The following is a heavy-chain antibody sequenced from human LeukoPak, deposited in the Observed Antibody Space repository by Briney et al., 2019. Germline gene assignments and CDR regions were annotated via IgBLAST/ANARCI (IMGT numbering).Heavy chain of an antibody. D-gene: IGHD3-22*01. V-gene: IGHV4-59*01. CDR2: TYYSGNT. Sequence: TSETLSLTCTVSGGSMNSYYWSWIRQPPGKGLEWIGYTYYSGNTNCNPSLKSRVTISVDTSKNQFSLKVSSVTAADTAVYYCARVFHDSSGYPFDYWGQGTLVTVSS. J-gene: IGHJ4*02. CDR3: ARVFHDSSGYPFDY. CDR1: GGSMNSYY.